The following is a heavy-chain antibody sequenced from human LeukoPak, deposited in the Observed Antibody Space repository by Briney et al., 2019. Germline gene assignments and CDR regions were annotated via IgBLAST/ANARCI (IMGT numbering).Heavy chain of an antibody. Sequence: RASVKVSCKTSGGTFSSHAISWVRQAPGQGLEWMGWINPNSGGTNYAQNFQGRVTMTRDTSISTAYMEVSRLRSDDTAVYYCAREDSSGYDYWGQGTLVTVSS. CDR3: AREDSSGYDY. V-gene: IGHV1-2*02. J-gene: IGHJ4*02. CDR2: INPNSGGT. CDR1: GGTFSSHA. D-gene: IGHD3-22*01.